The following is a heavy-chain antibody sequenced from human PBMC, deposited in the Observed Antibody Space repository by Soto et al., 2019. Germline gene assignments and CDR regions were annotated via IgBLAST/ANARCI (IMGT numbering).Heavy chain of an antibody. CDR2: ISYDGSNK. CDR1: GFTFSSYG. D-gene: IGHD5-12*01. CDR3: ATSRWLQLRGYFDY. J-gene: IGHJ4*02. V-gene: IGHV3-30*03. Sequence: GGSLRLSCAASGFTFSSYGMHWVRQAPGKGLEWVAAISYDGSNKYYADSVKGRFTISRDNSKNTLYLQMNNLRAEDTAVYYCATSRWLQLRGYFDYWGQGTLVTVSS.